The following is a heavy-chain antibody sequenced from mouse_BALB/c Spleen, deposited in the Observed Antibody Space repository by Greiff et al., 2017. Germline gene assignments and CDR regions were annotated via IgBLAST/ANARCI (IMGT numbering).Heavy chain of an antibody. V-gene: IGHV14-3*02. CDR2: IDPANGNT. Sequence: VHVKQSGAELVKPGASVKLSCTASGFNIKDTYMHWVKQRPEQGLEWIGRIDPANGNTKYDPKFQGKATITADTSSNTAYLQLSSLTSEDTAVYYCARSPLLNAMDYWGQGTSVTVSS. CDR3: ARSPLLNAMDY. CDR1: GFNIKDTY. J-gene: IGHJ4*01. D-gene: IGHD2-1*01.